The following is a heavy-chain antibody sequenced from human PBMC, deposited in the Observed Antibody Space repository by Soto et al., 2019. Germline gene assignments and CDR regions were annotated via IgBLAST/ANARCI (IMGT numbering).Heavy chain of an antibody. V-gene: IGHV3-23*01. CDR3: ANTYYYGSGSYY. CDR1: GFTFSSYA. J-gene: IGHJ4*02. Sequence: GGSLRLSCAASGFTFSSYAMSWVRQAPGKGLEWVSAISGSGGSTYYADSVKGRFTISRDNSKNTLYLQMNSLRAEDTAVYYCANTYYYGSGSYYWGQGTLVTVSS. D-gene: IGHD3-10*01. CDR2: ISGSGGST.